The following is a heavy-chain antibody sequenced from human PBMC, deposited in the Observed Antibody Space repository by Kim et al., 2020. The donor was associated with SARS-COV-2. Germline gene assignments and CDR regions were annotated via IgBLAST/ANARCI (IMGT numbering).Heavy chain of an antibody. CDR3: VQDYSGYA. CDR2: ISSNGNIT. D-gene: IGHD5-12*01. CDR1: GITFRNYA. J-gene: IGHJ5*02. Sequence: GGSLRLSCSASGITFRNYAFHWVRQAPGGGLEYVSAISSNGNITSYSNSVKGRFTISRDNSKNTMFLQMTSLRPEDTGVYYCVQDYSGYAWGQGTLAT. V-gene: IGHV3-64D*06.